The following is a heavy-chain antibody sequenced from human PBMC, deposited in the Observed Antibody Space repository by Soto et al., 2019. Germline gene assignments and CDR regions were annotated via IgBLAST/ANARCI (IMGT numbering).Heavy chain of an antibody. CDR1: GGSISSGGYY. CDR3: ARDVCSSISCYETNWFDP. V-gene: IGHV4-31*03. CDR2: IYHSGST. Sequence: PSETLSLTCSVSGGSISSGGYYWSWIRQDPGKGLEWIGYIYHSGSTYYNPSLKSRVTISLDTSKNQFSLKLSSVTAADTAMYYCARDVCSSISCYETNWFDPWGQGTLVTVSS. J-gene: IGHJ5*02. D-gene: IGHD2-2*01.